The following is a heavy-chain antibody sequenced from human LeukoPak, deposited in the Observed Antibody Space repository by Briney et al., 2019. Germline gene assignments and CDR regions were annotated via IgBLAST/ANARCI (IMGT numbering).Heavy chain of an antibody. V-gene: IGHV1-18*01. CDR1: GYTFSNYG. CDR3: ARDLSHRYNYDSRGYYILFDH. CDR2: ISAYNGNT. D-gene: IGHD3-22*01. Sequence: ASVNVYCKASGYTFSNYGISWVRQAPGQGLEWMGWISAYNGNTNYAQKLQGRVTMTTDTSTTTAYMELRSLRSVDTAVYYCARDLSHRYNYDSRGYYILFDHWGQGTLVTVSS. J-gene: IGHJ4*02.